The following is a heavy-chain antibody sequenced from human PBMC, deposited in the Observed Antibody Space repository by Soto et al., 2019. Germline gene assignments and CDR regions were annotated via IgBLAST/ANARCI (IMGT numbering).Heavy chain of an antibody. Sequence: ASVKVSCRASGYTVTSYYMHWLRQAPGQGLEWMGIINPSGGSTSYAQKFQGRVTMTRDTSTSTVYMELSSLRSEDTAVYYCARDSSVDTAMVYYYYYYGMDVWGQGTTVTVSS. J-gene: IGHJ6*02. CDR2: INPSGGST. CDR1: GYTVTSYY. D-gene: IGHD5-18*01. V-gene: IGHV1-46*01. CDR3: ARDSSVDTAMVYYYYYYGMDV.